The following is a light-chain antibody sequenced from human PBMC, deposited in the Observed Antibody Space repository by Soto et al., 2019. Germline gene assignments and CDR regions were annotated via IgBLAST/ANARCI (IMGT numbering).Light chain of an antibody. Sequence: DIQMTQSPSTLAASGGDRVTISCRASQSIRSWLAWYQQKPGKAPKVLIYDASSLESGVPSRFSGSGSGTEFTLTIRSLQPDDFATYYCQHNNGYSWTFGQGTKVDI. CDR3: QHNNGYSWT. V-gene: IGKV1-5*01. CDR1: QSIRSW. J-gene: IGKJ1*01. CDR2: DAS.